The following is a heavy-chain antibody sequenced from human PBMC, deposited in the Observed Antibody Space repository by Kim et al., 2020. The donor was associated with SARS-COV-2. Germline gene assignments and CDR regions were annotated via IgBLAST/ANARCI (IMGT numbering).Heavy chain of an antibody. J-gene: IGHJ4*02. V-gene: IGHV4-31*02. D-gene: IGHD3-16*02. CDR2: SSSSRRT. Sequence: PGKRLEWIGYSSSSRRTYYNPPLKSRVTITVDKSKSRVSRMLSSVTAAGTAVYYCASATMMTLGGVIAHFDSGGQGTLVTVSS. CDR3: ASATMMTLGGVIAHFDS.